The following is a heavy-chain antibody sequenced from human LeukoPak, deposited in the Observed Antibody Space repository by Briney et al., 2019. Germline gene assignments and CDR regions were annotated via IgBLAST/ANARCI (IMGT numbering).Heavy chain of an antibody. D-gene: IGHD5-18*01. V-gene: IGHV3-30-3*01. CDR2: ISYDGSNK. CDR1: GFTFSSYA. J-gene: IGHJ4*02. CDR3: AKVGGVFGYSYGYVTEDY. Sequence: PGRSLRLSCAASGFTFSSYAMHWVRQAPGKGLEWVAVISYDGSNKYYADSVKGRFTISRDNSKNTLYLQMNSLRAEDTAVYYCAKVGGVFGYSYGYVTEDYWGQGTLVTVSS.